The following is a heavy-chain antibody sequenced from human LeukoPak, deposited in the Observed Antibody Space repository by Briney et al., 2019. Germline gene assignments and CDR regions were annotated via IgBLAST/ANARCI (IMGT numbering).Heavy chain of an antibody. CDR1: GYTFTSHG. Sequence: ASVKVSCKASGYTFTSHGISWVRQAPGQGLEWMGWISAYNGNTNYAQKLQGRVTMTTDTSTSTAYMELRSLRSNDTAVYYCARETTMYYYGSGSSGGMDVWGQGTTVTVSS. CDR3: ARETTMYYYGSGSSGGMDV. J-gene: IGHJ6*02. CDR2: ISAYNGNT. V-gene: IGHV1-18*01. D-gene: IGHD3-10*01.